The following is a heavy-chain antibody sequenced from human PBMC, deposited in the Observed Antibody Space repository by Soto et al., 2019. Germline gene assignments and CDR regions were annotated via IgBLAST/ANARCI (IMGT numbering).Heavy chain of an antibody. CDR2: ISGSVGST. J-gene: IGHJ4*02. Sequence: PGGSLRLSCAASGFTFSSYAMSWVRQAPGKGLEWVSAISGSVGSTYYADSVKGRFTISRDNSKNTLYLQMNSLRAEDTAVYYCAKGAFIVVVNATQLGPTFDYWGQGTLVTVSS. CDR3: AKGAFIVVVNATQLGPTFDY. V-gene: IGHV3-23*01. CDR1: GFTFSSYA. D-gene: IGHD2-21*01.